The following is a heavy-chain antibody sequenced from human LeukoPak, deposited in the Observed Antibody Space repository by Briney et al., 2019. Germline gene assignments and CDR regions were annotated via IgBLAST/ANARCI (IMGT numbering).Heavy chain of an antibody. D-gene: IGHD1-26*01. CDR2: IYYSGST. V-gene: IGHV4-59*01. CDR3: ARGLLVGNTGYYFDY. J-gene: IGHJ4*02. CDR1: GGSISGYY. Sequence: PSETLSLTCTVSGGSISGYYWTWIRQPPGKGLEWIGYIYYSGSTNYHPSLKGRVTLSVDTSKKQFSLKLSSVTAADTAVYYCARGLLVGNTGYYFDYWGQGTLVTVSS.